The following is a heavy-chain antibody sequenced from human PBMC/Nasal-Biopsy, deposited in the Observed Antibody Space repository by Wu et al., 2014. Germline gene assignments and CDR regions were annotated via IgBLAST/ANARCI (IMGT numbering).Heavy chain of an antibody. J-gene: IGHJ3*02. V-gene: IGHV5-51*03. CDR1: DTDFTSYW. D-gene: IGHD6-19*01. CDR3: ARPVGKAVAGDVFDI. CDR2: IYPGDSQT. Sequence: KKPGESLKTPVRVLDTDFTSYWIAWVRQMPGKGPEWMGIIYPGDSQTTYSPSFEGQVTISADKSITTAYLQWSSLKASDTAMYYCARPVGKAVAGDVFDIWGQGTMVTVSS.